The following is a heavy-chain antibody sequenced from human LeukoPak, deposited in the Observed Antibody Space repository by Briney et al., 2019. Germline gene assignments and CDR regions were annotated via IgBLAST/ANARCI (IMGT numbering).Heavy chain of an antibody. V-gene: IGHV4-59*08. D-gene: IGHD4-17*01. CDR2: IYYNGVT. CDR1: GGSITGYY. J-gene: IGHJ5*02. CDR3: ARHESYGDANWFDP. Sequence: SETLSLTCTVSGGSITGYYCSWIRQSPGKGLEWIGYIYYNGVTNYNPSLRGRVTISVDTSKNQFSLKLSSVTAADTAVYYCARHESYGDANWFDPWGQGTLVTVSS.